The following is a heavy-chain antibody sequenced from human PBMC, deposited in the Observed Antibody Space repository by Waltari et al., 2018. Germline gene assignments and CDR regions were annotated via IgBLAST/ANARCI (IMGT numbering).Heavy chain of an antibody. CDR3: AKDEELRGYDYFDY. Sequence: AASGFTFSSYAMSWVRQAPGKGLEWVSAISGSGGSTYYADSVKGRFTISRDNSKNTLYLQMNSLRAEDTAVYYCAKDEELRGYDYFDYWGQGTLVTVSS. V-gene: IGHV3-23*01. CDR1: GFTFSSYA. J-gene: IGHJ4*02. CDR2: ISGSGGST. D-gene: IGHD5-12*01.